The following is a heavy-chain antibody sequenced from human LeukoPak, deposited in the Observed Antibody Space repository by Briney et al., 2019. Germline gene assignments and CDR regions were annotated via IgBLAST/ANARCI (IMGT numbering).Heavy chain of an antibody. V-gene: IGHV4-59*01. CDR3: ARALAATPPFDY. CDR2: IYYSGST. CDR1: GGSISSYY. D-gene: IGHD2-15*01. Sequence: SETLSLTCTVSGGSISSYYWSWIRQPPGKGLEWIGYIYYSGSTNYNPSLKSRVTISVDTFKNQFSLKLSSVTAADTAVYYCARALAATPPFDYWGQGTLVTVSS. J-gene: IGHJ4*02.